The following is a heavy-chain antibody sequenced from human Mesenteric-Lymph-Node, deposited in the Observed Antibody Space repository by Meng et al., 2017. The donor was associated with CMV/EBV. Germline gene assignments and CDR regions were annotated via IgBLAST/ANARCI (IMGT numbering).Heavy chain of an antibody. Sequence: SETLSLTCTVSGYSISSGYYWGWIRQPPGKGLEWIGEIYHSGSTNNNPSLKSRVTISVDKSKNLFSLKLSSVTAADTAVYYCARWRGAAAGIFYYYYGMDVWGQGTTVTVSS. CDR2: IYHSGST. V-gene: IGHV4-38-2*02. CDR3: ARWRGAAAGIFYYYYGMDV. CDR1: GYSISSGYY. J-gene: IGHJ6*02. D-gene: IGHD6-13*01.